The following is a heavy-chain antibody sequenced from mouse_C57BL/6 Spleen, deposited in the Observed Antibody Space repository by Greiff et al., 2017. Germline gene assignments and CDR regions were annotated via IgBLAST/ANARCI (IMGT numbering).Heavy chain of an antibody. CDR2: IDPSDSYT. Sequence: VQLQQPGAELVKPGASVKLSCKASGYTFTSYWMQWVKQRPGQGLEWIGEIDPSDSYTNYNQKFKGKATLTVDTSSSTAYMQLSSLTSEDSAVYYCARNWYYGSSYPDYWGQGTTLTVSS. V-gene: IGHV1-50*01. D-gene: IGHD1-1*01. CDR3: ARNWYYGSSYPDY. CDR1: GYTFTSYW. J-gene: IGHJ2*01.